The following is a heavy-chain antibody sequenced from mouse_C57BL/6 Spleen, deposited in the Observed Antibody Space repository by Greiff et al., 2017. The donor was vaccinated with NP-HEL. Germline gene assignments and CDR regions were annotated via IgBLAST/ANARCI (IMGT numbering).Heavy chain of an antibody. D-gene: IGHD1-1*01. J-gene: IGHJ4*01. Sequence: VQLQQSGPELVKPGASVKISCKASGYAFSSSWMNWVKQRPGQGLEWIGRIYPGDGDTNYNGKFKGKATLTADKSSSTAYMQLSSLTSEDSAVYCCTRRCGSSYSYAMDYWGQGTSVTVSS. V-gene: IGHV1-82*01. CDR2: IYPGDGDT. CDR1: GYAFSSSW. CDR3: TRRCGSSYSYAMDY.